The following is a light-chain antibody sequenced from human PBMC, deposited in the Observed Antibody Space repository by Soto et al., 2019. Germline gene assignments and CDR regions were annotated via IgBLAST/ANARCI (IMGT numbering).Light chain of an antibody. CDR3: QQSYSNFRT. CDR1: QSISTY. J-gene: IGKJ1*01. V-gene: IGKV1-39*01. CDR2: PAS. Sequence: DIQMTQSPPSLSASVGDRCTITCRASQSISTYLNLYQQKPGKAPNVLXSPASSLQSGVPSRFSGSGSGTDFTLTISSLQPEDFAPYYCQQSYSNFRTFGQGTKVDIK.